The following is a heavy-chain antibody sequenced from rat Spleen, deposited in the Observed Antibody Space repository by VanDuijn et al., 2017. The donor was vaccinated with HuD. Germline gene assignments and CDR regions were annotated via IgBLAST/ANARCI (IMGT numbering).Heavy chain of an antibody. J-gene: IGHJ2*01. D-gene: IGHD1-11*01. CDR2: ITNTGGST. V-gene: IGHV5-31*01. CDR3: TRDCRYGGYRLYFDY. Sequence: EVQLVESGGGLVQPGRSLKLSCVASGFTFNNYWMTWIRQAPGKGLEWVASITNTGGSTYYPDSVKGRFTISRDNAKSTLYLQMNSLRSEDTATYYCTRDCRYGGYRLYFDYWGQGVMVTVSS. CDR1: GFTFNNYW.